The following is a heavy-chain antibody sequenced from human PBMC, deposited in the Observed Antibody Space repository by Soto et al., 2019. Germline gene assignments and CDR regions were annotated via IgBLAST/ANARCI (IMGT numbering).Heavy chain of an antibody. J-gene: IGHJ5*02. CDR3: ARAAYSSGWYPLYANWFDP. V-gene: IGHV4-61*08. D-gene: IGHD6-19*01. CDR2: IYYSGNT. Sequence: SETLSLTCTVSGGSVSSGDYYWSWIRQPPGKGLEWIGYIYYSGNTNYNPSLKSRVIISVDTSKNLFSLKLTSVTAADTAVYYCARAAYSSGWYPLYANWFDPWGQGTLVTVSS. CDR1: GGSVSSGDYY.